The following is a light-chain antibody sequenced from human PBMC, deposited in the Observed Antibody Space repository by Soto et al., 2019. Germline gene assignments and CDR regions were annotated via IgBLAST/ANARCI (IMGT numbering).Light chain of an antibody. CDR2: WAS. J-gene: IGKJ4*01. V-gene: IGKV4-1*01. CDR1: QSVLYSSNYKHY. Sequence: DIVMTQSPDSLAVSLGERATINCKTSQSVLYSSNYKHYLAWYQQKPGQPPKLLIYWASTRESWVPDRFSGSGSGTDFTLTVSSLQAEDVAIYYCQQYDSTPKTFVGGPKVEIK. CDR3: QQYDSTPKT.